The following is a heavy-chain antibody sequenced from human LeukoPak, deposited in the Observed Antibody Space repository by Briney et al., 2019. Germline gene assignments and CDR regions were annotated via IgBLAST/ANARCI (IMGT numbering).Heavy chain of an antibody. V-gene: IGHV3-11*06. CDR2: ISSSGSYT. J-gene: IGHJ4*02. CDR1: GFTFSDYC. D-gene: IGHD3-9*01. Sequence: GGSLRLPCAASGFTFSDYCMSWIRQAPGKGLEWVSFISSSGSYTHYADSVKGRFTISRDNSKNTLYLQMNSLRGEDTAVYYCARDRRYDILTGFSNFFDYWGQGTLVTVSS. CDR3: ARDRRYDILTGFSNFFDY.